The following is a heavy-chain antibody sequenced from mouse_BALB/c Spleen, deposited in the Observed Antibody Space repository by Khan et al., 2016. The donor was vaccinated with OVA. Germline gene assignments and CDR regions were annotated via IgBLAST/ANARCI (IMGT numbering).Heavy chain of an antibody. D-gene: IGHD2-10*02. CDR2: INPNNGGT. V-gene: IGHV1-18*01. CDR3: ARSGYGNPFAY. Sequence: VRLQQSGPELVKPGPSMKISCKASGYSFSGYTMYWVKQSHGKNLEWIGLINPNNGGTYYNQKFKDKATLTADQSSSTAYMELLSLTSEDSAGYYCARSGYGNPFAYWGQGTLVTVSA. J-gene: IGHJ3*01. CDR1: GYSFSGYT.